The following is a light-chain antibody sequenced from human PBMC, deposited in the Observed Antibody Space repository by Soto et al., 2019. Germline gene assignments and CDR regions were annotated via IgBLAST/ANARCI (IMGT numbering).Light chain of an antibody. J-gene: IGKJ5*01. CDR3: QQYNNWPRP. CDR2: GAS. Sequence: EIVMTQSPATLSVSPGERATLSCRASQSVSSNLAWYQQKPGQAPRLFIYGASTRAIGIPARFSGSGSGTEFTLTISSLRSEDFAVYYCQQYNNWPRPFGQGTRLEIK. V-gene: IGKV3-15*01. CDR1: QSVSSN.